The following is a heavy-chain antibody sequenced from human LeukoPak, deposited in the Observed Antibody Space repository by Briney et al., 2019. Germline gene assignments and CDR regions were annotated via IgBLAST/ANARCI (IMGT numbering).Heavy chain of an antibody. CDR2: IYFSGNT. J-gene: IGHJ4*02. D-gene: IGHD2-8*01. CDR3: ARDLMEAFDY. CDR1: GASISSSNYY. V-gene: IGHV4-39*07. Sequence: SETLSLTCTVSGASISSSNYYWGWIRQPPGKGLEWIGSIYFSGNTYYNPSLKSRVTISADKSKKQFSLKLSSVTAADTAVYYCARDLMEAFDYWGQGTLVTVSS.